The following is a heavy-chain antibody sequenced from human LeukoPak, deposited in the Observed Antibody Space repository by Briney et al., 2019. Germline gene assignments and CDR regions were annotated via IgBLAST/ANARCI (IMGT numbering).Heavy chain of an antibody. J-gene: IGHJ4*02. Sequence: GGSLRLSCAASGFTFSSYAMHWVRQAPGKGLEWVAVISYDGSNKYYADSVKGRFTISRGNSKNTLYLQMNSLRAEDTAVYYCARDRSSWYNFDYWGQGTLVTVSS. CDR1: GFTFSSYA. D-gene: IGHD6-13*01. CDR2: ISYDGSNK. CDR3: ARDRSSWYNFDY. V-gene: IGHV3-30-3*01.